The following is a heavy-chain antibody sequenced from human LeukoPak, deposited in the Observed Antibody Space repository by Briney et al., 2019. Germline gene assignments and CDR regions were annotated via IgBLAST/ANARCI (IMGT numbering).Heavy chain of an antibody. J-gene: IGHJ5*02. CDR1: GFTFTKFE. Sequence: GGSLRLSCAASGFTFTKFEMNWVRQAPGKGLEWVSYISYSGSTTSYADSVKGRFTISRDNAKNSLYLQMNRLRAEDTAVYYCARAGPPAFDPWGQGTLVTVSS. CDR3: ARAGPPAFDP. V-gene: IGHV3-48*03. CDR2: ISYSGSTT.